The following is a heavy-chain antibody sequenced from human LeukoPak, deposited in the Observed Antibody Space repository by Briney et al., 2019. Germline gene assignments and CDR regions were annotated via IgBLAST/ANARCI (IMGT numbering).Heavy chain of an antibody. CDR1: GFTFSSYG. CDR2: IKQDGSEK. CDR3: ARDNYDFWSGYRFDY. V-gene: IGHV3-7*01. D-gene: IGHD3-3*01. J-gene: IGHJ4*02. Sequence: PGGSLRLSCAAAGFTFSSYGMSRVRQAPGKGLEWVANIKQDGSEKYYVDSVKGRFTISRDNAKNSLYLQMNSLRAEDTAVYYCARDNYDFWSGYRFDYWGQGTLVTVSS.